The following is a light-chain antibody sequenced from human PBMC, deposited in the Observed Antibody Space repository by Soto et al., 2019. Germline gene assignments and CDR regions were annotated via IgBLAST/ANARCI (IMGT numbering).Light chain of an antibody. J-gene: IGKJ4*01. CDR3: QQYNSWSGVT. CDR1: QGVRID. CDR2: ATS. Sequence: DIQMTQSPSSLSASVGDRVTITCRASQGVRIDLGWYQQQPGKAPKRLIYATSSLLSGVPSRFSGGGSGTEFTLTISSLQPDDFATYHCQQYNSWSGVTFGGGTKVEIK. V-gene: IGKV1-17*01.